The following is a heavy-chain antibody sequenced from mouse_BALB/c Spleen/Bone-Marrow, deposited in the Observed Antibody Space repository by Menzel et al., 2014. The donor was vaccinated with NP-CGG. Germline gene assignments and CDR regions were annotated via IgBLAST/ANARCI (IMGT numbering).Heavy chain of an antibody. CDR2: ISSGGSYT. V-gene: IGHV5-6*02. Sequence: DVMLVESGGDLVEPGGSLKLSCAASGFTFSSYGMSWVRQIPDKRLEWVATISSGGSYTFYPDSVKGRFTISRDNAKNTLNLQMTSLKSEDTAMYYCARRRDYDYFDYWGQGTTLTVSS. D-gene: IGHD2-4*01. CDR1: GFTFSSYG. CDR3: ARRRDYDYFDY. J-gene: IGHJ2*01.